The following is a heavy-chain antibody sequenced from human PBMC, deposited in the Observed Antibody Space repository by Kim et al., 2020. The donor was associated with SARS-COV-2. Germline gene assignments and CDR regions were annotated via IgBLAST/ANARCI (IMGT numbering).Heavy chain of an antibody. CDR2: ST. D-gene: IGHD6-13*01. Sequence: STHKTPTRQSRVTISVDTSKNQFSLKLSSVTAADTAVYYCASVKAATHDYWGQGTLVTVSS. CDR3: ASVKAATHDY. V-gene: IGHV4-34*01. J-gene: IGHJ4*02.